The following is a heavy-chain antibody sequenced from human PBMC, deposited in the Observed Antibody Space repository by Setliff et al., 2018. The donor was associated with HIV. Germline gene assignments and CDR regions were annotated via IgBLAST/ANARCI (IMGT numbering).Heavy chain of an antibody. Sequence: GASVKVSCKASGYTFTNYFVHWVRQAPGQGLEWMGIIDPSGGSTNYAQRFQGRLTMTSDTSTSTVYMELSSLRSEDTAVYYCARELSRTASRNDYGDYVCPPGVCYYYGMDVWGQGTTVTVSS. V-gene: IGHV1-46*01. CDR1: GYTFTNYF. J-gene: IGHJ6*02. CDR3: ARELSRTASRNDYGDYVCPPGVCYYYGMDV. CDR2: IDPSGGST. D-gene: IGHD4-17*01.